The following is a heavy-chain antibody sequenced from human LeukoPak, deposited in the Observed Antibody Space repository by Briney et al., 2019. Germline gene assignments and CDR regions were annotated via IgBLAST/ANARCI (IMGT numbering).Heavy chain of an antibody. D-gene: IGHD6-13*01. Sequence: SETLSLTCAVYGGSFSGYYWSWIRQPPGKWLEWIGEINHSGSTNYNPSLKSRVTISVDTSKNQFSLKLSSVTAADTAVYYCARSSSSWYFDYWGQGTLVTVSS. J-gene: IGHJ4*02. CDR3: ARSSSSWYFDY. V-gene: IGHV4-34*01. CDR1: GGSFSGYY. CDR2: INHSGST.